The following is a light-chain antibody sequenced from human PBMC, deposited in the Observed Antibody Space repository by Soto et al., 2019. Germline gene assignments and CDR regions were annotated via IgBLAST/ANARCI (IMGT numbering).Light chain of an antibody. CDR3: QQYNNWPGT. CDR1: HSVANN. CDR2: GAS. V-gene: IGKV3-15*01. J-gene: IGKJ1*01. Sequence: LVLAQSPATLSLSPGERATISCRASHSVANNYLAWYQQKPGQAPRLLISGASTRATGLPARFSGSGSGTEFTLTISSLQSEDFAVYYCQQYNNWPGTFGQGTKVDIK.